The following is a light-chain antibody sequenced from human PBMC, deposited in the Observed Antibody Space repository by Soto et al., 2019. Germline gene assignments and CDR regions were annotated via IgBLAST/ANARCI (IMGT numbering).Light chain of an antibody. V-gene: IGKV1-16*01. CDR1: QGIHNY. CDR2: EVS. Sequence: DIQMTQSPSSLSASIGDRVTITCRASQGIHNYLAWFQQKPGKAPKSLIYEVSSLRSGVPSRFSSSGSRTDSTLTSSRLQPEDFATYYCQKYNSYPPTFGGGTKVEIK. CDR3: QKYNSYPPT. J-gene: IGKJ4*01.